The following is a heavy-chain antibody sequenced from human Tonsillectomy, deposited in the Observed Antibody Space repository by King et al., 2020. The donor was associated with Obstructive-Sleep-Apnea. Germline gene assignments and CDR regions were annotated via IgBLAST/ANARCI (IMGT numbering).Heavy chain of an antibody. J-gene: IGHJ6*02. CDR1: GGTFSSYA. D-gene: IGHD4-17*01. CDR2: LIPMLGIA. V-gene: IGHV1-69*04. CDR3: ARPMTTVTTEDYYYGMDV. Sequence: QLVQSGAEVKKPGSSVKVSCKASGGTFSSYAISWVRQAPGQGLEWMGRLIPMLGIANYAQKFQGTVTITADKSTSTAYMELSSLRSEDTAVYYCARPMTTVTTEDYYYGMDVWGQGTTVTVSS.